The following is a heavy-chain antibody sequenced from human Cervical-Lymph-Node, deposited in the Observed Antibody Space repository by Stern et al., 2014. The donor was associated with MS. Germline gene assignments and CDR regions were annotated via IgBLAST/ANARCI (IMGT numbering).Heavy chain of an antibody. CDR3: AKQYFDSSGYSYYYGMDV. Sequence: EVQLVESGGDLVQPGGSLRLSCAASGLTFNKYAMNWVRQAPGKGLEWVSTISGSGGSRYYADSVKGRFTISRDKSENTLYLQMHSLRAEDTAIYYCAKQYFDSSGYSYYYGMDVWGQGTTVTVSS. CDR1: GLTFNKYA. D-gene: IGHD3-22*01. V-gene: IGHV3-23*04. CDR2: ISGSGGSR. J-gene: IGHJ6*02.